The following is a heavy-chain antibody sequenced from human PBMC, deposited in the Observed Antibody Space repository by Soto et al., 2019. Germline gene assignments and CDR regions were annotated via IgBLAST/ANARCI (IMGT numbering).Heavy chain of an antibody. Sequence: SETLSLTCTVSGGSISSGGYYWSWIRQHPGKGLEWIGYIYYSGSTYYNPSLKSRVTISVDMSKNQFSLKLSSVTAADTAVYYCARAKRGYSPLFDYWGQGTLVTVSS. CDR3: ARAKRGYSPLFDY. V-gene: IGHV4-31*03. J-gene: IGHJ4*02. D-gene: IGHD5-18*01. CDR2: IYYSGST. CDR1: GGSISSGGYY.